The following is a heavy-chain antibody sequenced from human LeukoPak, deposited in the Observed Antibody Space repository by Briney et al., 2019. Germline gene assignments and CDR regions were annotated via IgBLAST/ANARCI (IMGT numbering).Heavy chain of an antibody. V-gene: IGHV3-48*03. J-gene: IGHJ5*02. CDR3: ARESWLLRNWFGP. D-gene: IGHD2-15*01. Sequence: QPGGSLRLSCAASGFTFSSYEMNWVRQAPGKGLEWVSYISSSGSTIYYADSVKGRFTISRDNAKNSLYLQMNSLRAEDTAVYYCARESWLLRNWFGPWGQGTLVTVSS. CDR1: GFTFSSYE. CDR2: ISSSGSTI.